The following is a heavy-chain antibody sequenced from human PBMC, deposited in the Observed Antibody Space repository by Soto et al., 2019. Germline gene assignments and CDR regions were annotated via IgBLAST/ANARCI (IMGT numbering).Heavy chain of an antibody. J-gene: IGHJ6*02. Sequence: QLQLQESGSGLVKPSQTLSLTCAVSGGSVSSGGYSWSWIRQPPGKGLEWIGYIYHSGSTYYNPSLRCRVNISVDRSKSQFSLKLSSVPAADTAVYYWARGWYDYVWGRSSWGMDVWGQGTTVTVSS. CDR1: GGSVSSGGYS. V-gene: IGHV4-30-2*01. CDR3: ARGWYDYVWGRSSWGMDV. D-gene: IGHD3-16*01. CDR2: IYHSGST.